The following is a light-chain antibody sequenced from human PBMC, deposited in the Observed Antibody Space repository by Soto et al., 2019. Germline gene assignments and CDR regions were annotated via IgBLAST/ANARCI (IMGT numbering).Light chain of an antibody. Sequence: QSVLPQPASVSGSPGQSITISCTGTSSDVGAYNYVSWYQQHPGKAPKVMIYDVSHRPAGVSNRFSGSKSGNTASLTISGLQTQDEADYYCSSYTSATTYVFGTGTKVTVL. J-gene: IGLJ1*01. CDR2: DVS. V-gene: IGLV2-14*01. CDR1: SSDVGAYNY. CDR3: SSYTSATTYV.